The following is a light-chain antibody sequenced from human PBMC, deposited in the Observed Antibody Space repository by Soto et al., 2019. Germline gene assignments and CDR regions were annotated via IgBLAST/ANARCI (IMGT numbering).Light chain of an antibody. CDR3: QSYDSSLSGYV. CDR1: ISNIGAGYD. Sequence: QSALTQPTSVSGAPGQRVTISCTGSISNIGAGYDVHWYQQLPGTAPKLLIYGNSNRPSGVPDRLSGSKSGTSASLAITGLQAEDEADYYCQSYDSSLSGYVFGTGTKVTVL. J-gene: IGLJ1*01. V-gene: IGLV1-40*01. CDR2: GNS.